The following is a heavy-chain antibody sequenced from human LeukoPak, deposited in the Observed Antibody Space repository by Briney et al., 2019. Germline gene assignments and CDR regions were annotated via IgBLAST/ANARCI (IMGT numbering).Heavy chain of an antibody. CDR1: GGSISSGGYY. J-gene: IGHJ5*02. CDR2: IYYSGST. CDR3: ARDGYHINWFDP. V-gene: IGHV4-31*03. Sequence: PSQTLSLTCTVSGGSISSGGYYWSWIRQHPGKGLEWIGYIYYSGSTYYNPSLKSRVTISVDTSKNQFSLKPSSVTAADTAVYFCARDGYHINWFDPWGQGTLVTVSS. D-gene: IGHD2-2*01.